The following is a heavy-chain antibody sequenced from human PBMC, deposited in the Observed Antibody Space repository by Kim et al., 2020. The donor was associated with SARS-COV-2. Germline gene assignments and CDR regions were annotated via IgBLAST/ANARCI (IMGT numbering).Heavy chain of an antibody. CDR1: GYTFTSYG. CDR3: ARESDYDILTGYYKRARNGMDV. Sequence: ASVKVSCKASGYTFTSYGISWVRQAPGQGLEWMGWISAYNGNTNYAQKLQGRVTMTTDTSTSTAYMELRSLRSDDTAVYYCARESDYDILTGYYKRARNGMDVWGQGTTVTVSS. V-gene: IGHV1-18*01. D-gene: IGHD3-9*01. J-gene: IGHJ6*02. CDR2: ISAYNGNT.